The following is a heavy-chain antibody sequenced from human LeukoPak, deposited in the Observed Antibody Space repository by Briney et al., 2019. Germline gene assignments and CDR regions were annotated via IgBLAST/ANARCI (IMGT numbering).Heavy chain of an antibody. CDR1: GFTFSDSW. CDR2: INKRGGET. D-gene: IGHD2-8*02. J-gene: IGHJ1*01. CDR3: ARELVVGPAEYFQH. Sequence: PGGSLRLSCAGSGFTFSDSWMAWVRQVPGKGLEWVANINKRGGETYYVDSVRGRFTISRDNDKNSLFLQMNSLRVDDTALYYCARELVVGPAEYFQHWGHGNLVTVSS. V-gene: IGHV3-7*01.